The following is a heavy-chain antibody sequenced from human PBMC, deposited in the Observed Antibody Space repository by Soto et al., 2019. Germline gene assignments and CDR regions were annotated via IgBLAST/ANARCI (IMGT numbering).Heavy chain of an antibody. Sequence: ASVKVSCKASGYTFTSYGISWVRQAPGQGLEWMGWISAYNGNTNYAQKLQGRVTMTTDTSTSTAYMELSSLRSDDTAVYYCARLGPRYCSGGSCYYFYWGQGTLVTVSS. D-gene: IGHD2-15*01. CDR1: GYTFTSYG. CDR3: ARLGPRYCSGGSCYYFY. J-gene: IGHJ4*02. V-gene: IGHV1-18*01. CDR2: ISAYNGNT.